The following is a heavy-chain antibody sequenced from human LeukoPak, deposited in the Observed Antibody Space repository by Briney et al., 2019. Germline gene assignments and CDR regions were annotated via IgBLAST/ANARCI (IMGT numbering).Heavy chain of an antibody. D-gene: IGHD3-22*01. CDR1: GYTFTNYG. Sequence: ASVKVSCKASGYTFTNYGITWVRRAPGQGLEWVGWISPYNGDTNFARKLQGRVTLTTDTSTNTAYMELRSLRSDDTAVYYCARGGNTDFYDSSGSNGDYRGQGTLVTVSS. CDR3: ARGGNTDFYDSSGSNGDY. J-gene: IGHJ4*02. V-gene: IGHV1-18*01. CDR2: ISPYNGDT.